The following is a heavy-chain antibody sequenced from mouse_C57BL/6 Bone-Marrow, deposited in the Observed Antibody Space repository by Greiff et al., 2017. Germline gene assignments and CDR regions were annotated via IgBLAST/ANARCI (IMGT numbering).Heavy chain of an antibody. V-gene: IGHV6-6*01. CDR2: IRNKANNHAT. J-gene: IGHJ3*01. CDR1: GFTFRDAW. Sequence: EVKVEESGGGLVQPGGSLKLSCVVSGFTFRDAWMDWVRQSPEKGLEWVAEIRNKANNHATYYAESVKGRLPISRDDSKISVYTPMNSLIAEDTGIYYCTGGNYVRFAYWSVGTLVTVSA. CDR3: TGGNYVRFAY. D-gene: IGHD2-1*01.